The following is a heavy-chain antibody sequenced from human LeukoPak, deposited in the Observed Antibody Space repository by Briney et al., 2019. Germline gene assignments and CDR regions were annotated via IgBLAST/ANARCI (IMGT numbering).Heavy chain of an antibody. V-gene: IGHV3-23*01. D-gene: IGHD2-2*01. CDR2: ISDSGGST. CDR1: EFTFSSYA. J-gene: IGHJ4*02. Sequence: VGSLRLSCAASEFTFSSYAMSWVRQAPGKGLEWVSAISDSGGSTYYADSVKGRFTISRDNSKNTVYLQMNSLRAEDTAVYYCAKDRRACSSSSCYYRFDYWSQGTLVTVSS. CDR3: AKDRRACSSSSCYYRFDY.